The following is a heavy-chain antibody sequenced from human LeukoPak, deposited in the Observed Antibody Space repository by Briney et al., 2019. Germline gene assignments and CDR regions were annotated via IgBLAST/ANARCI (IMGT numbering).Heavy chain of an antibody. Sequence: ASVKVSCKGSGYTFTGYYMHWVRQAPGQGLEWMGWINPNSGGTNYAQKFQGRVTMTRDTSISTAYMELSRLRSDDTAVYYCARDRSDYDAFDIWGQGTMVTVSS. D-gene: IGHD4-17*01. J-gene: IGHJ3*02. CDR2: INPNSGGT. CDR3: ARDRSDYDAFDI. CDR1: GYTFTGYY. V-gene: IGHV1-2*02.